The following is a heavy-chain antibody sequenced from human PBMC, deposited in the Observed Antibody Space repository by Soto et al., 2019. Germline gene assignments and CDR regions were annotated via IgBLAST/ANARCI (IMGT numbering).Heavy chain of an antibody. V-gene: IGHV3-23*01. Sequence: PGGSLRLSCAASKFTFGDYAVSWVRQAPGKGLEWVSAISGSGDSTYYADSMKGRFTISRDNSKNTLYLQLNSLRAEDTAVYYCARERIPAPIVNYYYGLDVWGQGTTVTV. D-gene: IGHD2-2*01. J-gene: IGHJ6*02. CDR3: ARERIPAPIVNYYYGLDV. CDR2: ISGSGDST. CDR1: KFTFGDYA.